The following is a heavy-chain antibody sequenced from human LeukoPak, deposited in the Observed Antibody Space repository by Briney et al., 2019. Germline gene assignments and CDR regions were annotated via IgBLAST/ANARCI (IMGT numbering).Heavy chain of an antibody. D-gene: IGHD6-13*01. CDR1: RYSFTSYW. CDR2: IYPGDSET. Sequence: GESLKISCKGTRYSFTSYWIGWVRQMPGKGLEWMGIIYPGDSETRYSPSFQGQVTISADKSITTAFLQWSSLRASDTAIYYCARLKVREQQLDHFDSWGQGTLVTVSS. J-gene: IGHJ4*02. CDR3: ARLKVREQQLDHFDS. V-gene: IGHV5-51*01.